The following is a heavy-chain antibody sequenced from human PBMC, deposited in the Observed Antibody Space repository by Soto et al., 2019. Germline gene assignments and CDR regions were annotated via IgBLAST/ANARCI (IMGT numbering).Heavy chain of an antibody. Sequence: PSETLSLSCAAYGWSFSGYYWSWIRQPPGKGLEWIGEINHRGSTNYNPSLKSRVTISVDTSKTQISLKLSFVTAADTAMYYCARNPHDGYYYYGMDGSGQGDTGNGSS. J-gene: IGHJ6*02. CDR1: GWSFSGYY. CDR2: INHRGST. V-gene: IGHV4-34*01. CDR3: ARNPHDGYYYYGMDG. D-gene: IGHD1-1*01.